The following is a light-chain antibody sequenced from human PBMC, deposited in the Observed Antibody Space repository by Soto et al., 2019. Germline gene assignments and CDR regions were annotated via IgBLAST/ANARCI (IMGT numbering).Light chain of an antibody. CDR2: EGS. CDR1: SSDVGTYNF. Sequence: QSVLTQPASVSGSPGQSITISCTGTSSDVGTYNFVSWYQQHPGKAPKLMIYEGSKRPSGVSNRFSGSKSGNTASLTISGLQAEYEADYYCCSYAGSSTYVFGTGTKVTVL. CDR3: CSYAGSSTYV. J-gene: IGLJ1*01. V-gene: IGLV2-23*01.